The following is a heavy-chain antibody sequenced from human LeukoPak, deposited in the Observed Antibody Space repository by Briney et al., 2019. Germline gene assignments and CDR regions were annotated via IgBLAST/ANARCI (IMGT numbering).Heavy chain of an antibody. V-gene: IGHV3-74*01. CDR3: VRDETGTPPLDY. J-gene: IGHJ4*02. D-gene: IGHD1-1*01. Sequence: PGGSLRLSCAASGFTFSNYWMRWVRQAPGKGLVWVSLIYGDGTTTTYADSVKGRFTISRDNGKNTLYLQMNSLTVEDTAVYYCVRDETGTPPLDYWGQGTLVSVSS. CDR1: GFTFSNYW. CDR2: IYGDGTTT.